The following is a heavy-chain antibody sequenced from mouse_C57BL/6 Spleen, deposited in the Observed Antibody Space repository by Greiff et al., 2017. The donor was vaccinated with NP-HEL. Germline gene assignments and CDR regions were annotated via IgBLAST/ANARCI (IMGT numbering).Heavy chain of an antibody. J-gene: IGHJ4*01. CDR1: GYSITSGYY. CDR2: ISYDGSN. D-gene: IGHD2-5*01. V-gene: IGHV3-6*01. CDR3: ARFSNYGFYAMDY. Sequence: EVQLQQSGPGLVKPSQSLSLTCSVTGYSITSGYYWNWIRQFPGNKLEWMGYISYDGSNNYNPSLKNRISITRDTSKNQFFLKLNSVTTEDTATYYCARFSNYGFYAMDYWGQGTSVTVSS.